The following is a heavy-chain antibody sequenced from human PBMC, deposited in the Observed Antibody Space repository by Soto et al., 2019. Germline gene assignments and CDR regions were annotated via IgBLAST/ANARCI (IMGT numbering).Heavy chain of an antibody. Sequence: SETLSLTCTVSGGSISSSSYYWGWIRQPPGKGPEWIGSIYYSGSTYYNTSLKSRVTISVDTSKNQFSLKLSSVTAADTAVYYCARHTPAISISDHWGQGTLVT. CDR2: IYYSGST. CDR1: GGSISSSSYY. J-gene: IGHJ4*02. V-gene: IGHV4-39*01. CDR3: ARHTPAISISDH. D-gene: IGHD2-15*01.